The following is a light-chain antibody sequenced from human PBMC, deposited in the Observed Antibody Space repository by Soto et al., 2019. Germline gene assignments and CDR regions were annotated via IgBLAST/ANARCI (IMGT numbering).Light chain of an antibody. CDR1: RNIYSRY. CDR3: QQYGNSQEWT. Sequence: IVLKQSPDTLSLPPGDRASLACTAIRNIYSRYLAWYQQKPGLAPRLLMYDVSSRATGIPDRFSGSGSGTDFTLTISRLEPEDFAVYYCQQYGNSQEWTFGQGTKVDIK. CDR2: DVS. J-gene: IGKJ1*01. V-gene: IGKV3D-20*01.